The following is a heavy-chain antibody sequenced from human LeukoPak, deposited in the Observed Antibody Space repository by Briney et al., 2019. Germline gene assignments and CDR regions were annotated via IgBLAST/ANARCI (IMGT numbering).Heavy chain of an antibody. CDR1: GGSFSGYY. CDR3: ARGRWFDP. V-gene: IGHV4-34*01. Sequence: PSETLSLTCAVYGGSFSGYYWSWIRQPPGKGLEWIGEINHSGSTNYNPSLKSRVTISVDTSKNQFSLKLSSVTAADTAVYYCARGRWFDPWGQGTLVTVSS. J-gene: IGHJ5*02. CDR2: INHSGST.